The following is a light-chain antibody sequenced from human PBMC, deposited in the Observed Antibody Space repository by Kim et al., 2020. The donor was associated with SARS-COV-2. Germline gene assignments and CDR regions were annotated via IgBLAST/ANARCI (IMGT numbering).Light chain of an antibody. CDR3: SSYTNKNSVI. V-gene: IGLV2-14*03. CDR2: DVN. CDR1: SSDVGAFNY. Sequence: QSALTQPASVSGSPGQSITISCTGSSSDVGAFNYVSWFQQYPDKAPQLIIYDVNHRPSGISLRFSGSKSGNAASLTISGLQAEDEADYYCSSYTNKNSVIFGGGTQLTVL. J-gene: IGLJ2*01.